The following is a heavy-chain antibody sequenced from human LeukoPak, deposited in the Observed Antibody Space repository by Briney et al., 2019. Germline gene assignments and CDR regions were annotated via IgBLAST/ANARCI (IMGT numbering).Heavy chain of an antibody. Sequence: SVKVSCKASGGTFSSYAISWVRQAPGQGLEWMGRIIPILGIANYAQKFQGRVTITADKSTSTAYMELSSLRSEDTAVYYCARRSSGWYVDFFDYWGQGTPVTVSS. CDR2: IIPILGIA. D-gene: IGHD6-19*01. CDR1: GGTFSSYA. J-gene: IGHJ4*02. CDR3: ARRSSGWYVDFFDY. V-gene: IGHV1-69*04.